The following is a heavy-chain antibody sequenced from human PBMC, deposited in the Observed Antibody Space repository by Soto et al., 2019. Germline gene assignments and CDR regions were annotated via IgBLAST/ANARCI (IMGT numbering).Heavy chain of an antibody. CDR1: GGSISYEYYH. V-gene: IGHV4-30-4*08. CDR3: VREDDGGDREYYGWDV. CDR2: VHYSGSI. J-gene: IGHJ6*02. Sequence: QVQLQQSGPGLVKPSQTLSLTCTVSGGSISYEYYHWTWIRQSPGKGLEWIGYVHYSGSIMYNPSFKSRVTISVDTSKHQCSLPLSSLTAADTAVYFWVREDDGGDREYYGWDVWGQGTTVTVSS. D-gene: IGHD3-16*01.